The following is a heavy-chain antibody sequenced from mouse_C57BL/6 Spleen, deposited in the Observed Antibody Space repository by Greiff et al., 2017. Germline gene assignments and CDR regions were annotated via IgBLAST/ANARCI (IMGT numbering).Heavy chain of an antibody. CDR3: ARRALTGTDYAMDY. D-gene: IGHD4-1*01. J-gene: IGHJ4*01. CDR2: IYWDDDK. Sequence: QVTLKESGPGILQSSQTLSLTCPFSGFSLSTSGMGVSWIRQPSGKGLEWLAHIYWDDDKRYNPSLKSRLTISKDTSRNQVFLKITSVDTADTATYYCARRALTGTDYAMDYWGQGTSVTVSS. CDR1: GFSLSTSGMG. V-gene: IGHV8-12*01.